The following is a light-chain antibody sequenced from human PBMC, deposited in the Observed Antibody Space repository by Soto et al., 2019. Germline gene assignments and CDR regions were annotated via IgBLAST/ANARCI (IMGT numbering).Light chain of an antibody. CDR3: HQYNVWPLT. CDR2: VAS. J-gene: IGKJ4*01. V-gene: IGKV3-15*01. CDR1: QSVSSN. Sequence: EIVMTQSPATLSVSPGERATLSCRASQSVSSNFAWYQQKPGQTPNLLIYVASTRATGIPARFSGSGSGTEVTLPISSLQSADVAVYYCHQYNVWPLTFGGGTKVEFK.